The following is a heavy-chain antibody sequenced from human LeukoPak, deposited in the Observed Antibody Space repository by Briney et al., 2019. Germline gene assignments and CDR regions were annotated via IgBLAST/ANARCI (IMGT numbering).Heavy chain of an antibody. CDR2: INHSGST. J-gene: IGHJ4*02. CDR1: GGSFSGYY. D-gene: IGHD5-18*01. CDR3: ASVFRSYGPRGWDY. V-gene: IGHV4-34*01. Sequence: PSETLSLTCAVYGGSFSGYYWSWIRQPPGKGLEWIGEINHSGSTNYNPSLKSRVTISVDTSKNQFSLKLSSVTAADTAVYYCASVFRSYGPRGWDYWGQGTLVTVSS.